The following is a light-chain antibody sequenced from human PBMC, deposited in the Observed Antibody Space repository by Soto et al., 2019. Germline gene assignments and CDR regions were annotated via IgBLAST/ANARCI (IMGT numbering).Light chain of an antibody. CDR1: QSVSSC. Sequence: EIVMTQSPATLSVSPWERATLSCRASQSVSSCLAWYQQKPGQAPRLVIYAASTRATGIPDRFSGSGSGTDFTLTISRLEPEDFAVYFCYQYDSSPWTFGQGTKVDI. V-gene: IGKV3-20*01. CDR3: YQYDSSPWT. J-gene: IGKJ1*01. CDR2: AAS.